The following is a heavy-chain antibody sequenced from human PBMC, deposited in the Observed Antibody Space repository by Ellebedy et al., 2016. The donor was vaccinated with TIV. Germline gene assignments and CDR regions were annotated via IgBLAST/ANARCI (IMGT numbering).Heavy chain of an antibody. CDR1: GFTFSSYG. J-gene: IGHJ6*02. Sequence: GESLKISXAASGFTFSSYGMHWVRQAPGKGLEWVAVIWYDGSNKYYADSVKGRFTISRDNSKNTLYLQMNSLRAEDTAVYYCAKDKEMSLFPGLDPYYYYYGMDVWGQGTTVTVSS. D-gene: IGHD1-1*01. CDR3: AKDKEMSLFPGLDPYYYYYGMDV. V-gene: IGHV3-30*02. CDR2: IWYDGSNK.